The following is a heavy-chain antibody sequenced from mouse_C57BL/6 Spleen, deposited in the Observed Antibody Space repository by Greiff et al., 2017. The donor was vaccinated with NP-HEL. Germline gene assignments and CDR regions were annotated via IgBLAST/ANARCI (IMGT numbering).Heavy chain of an antibody. J-gene: IGHJ4*01. Sequence: VQVVESGAELVKPGASVKISCKASGYAFSSYWMNWVKQRPGKGLEWIGQIYPGDGDTNYNGKFKGKATLTADKSSSTAYMQLSSLTSEDSAVYFCARSSYDYAMDYWGQGTSVTVSS. CDR1: GYAFSSYW. CDR3: ARSSYDYAMDY. V-gene: IGHV1-80*01. D-gene: IGHD1-1*01. CDR2: IYPGDGDT.